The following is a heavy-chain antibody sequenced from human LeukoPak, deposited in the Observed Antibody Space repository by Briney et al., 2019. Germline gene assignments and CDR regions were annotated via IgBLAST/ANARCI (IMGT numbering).Heavy chain of an antibody. D-gene: IGHD2-15*01. Sequence: SETLSLTCAVYGGSFSGFYWSWIRQSPGKGLEWIGEINHTGDNHSGDTNYHPSLMSRVTITVDTSKNQFSLKLSSVTAADTAVYYCARPGYCSGGSCYEREISDAFDIWGQGTMVTVSS. CDR1: GGSFSGFY. CDR3: ARPGYCSGGSCYEREISDAFDI. J-gene: IGHJ3*02. CDR2: INHTGDNHSGDT. V-gene: IGHV4-34*01.